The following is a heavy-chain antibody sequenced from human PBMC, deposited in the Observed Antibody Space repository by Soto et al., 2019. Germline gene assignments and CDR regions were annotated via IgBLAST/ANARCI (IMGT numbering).Heavy chain of an antibody. Sequence: SETLSLTCTVSGGSISSYYWSWIRQPPGKGLEWIGYIYYSGSTDYNPSLKSRVTISVDTSKNQFSLKLSSVTAADTAVYYCARGFSGWYYFDYWGQGTLVTVSS. D-gene: IGHD6-19*01. J-gene: IGHJ4*02. V-gene: IGHV4-59*01. CDR1: GGSISSYY. CDR3: ARGFSGWYYFDY. CDR2: IYYSGST.